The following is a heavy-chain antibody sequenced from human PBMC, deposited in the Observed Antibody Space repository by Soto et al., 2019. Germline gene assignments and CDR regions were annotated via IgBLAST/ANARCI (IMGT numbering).Heavy chain of an antibody. CDR3: ARDLKVPAAIQLSHNWFDP. CDR2: ISSSSSYI. Sequence: GSLRLSCAASGFTFSSYSMNWVRQAPGKGLEWVSSISSSSSYIYYADSVKGRFTISRDNAKNSLYLQMNSLRAEDTAVYYCARDLKVPAAIQLSHNWFDPWGQGTLVTVSS. V-gene: IGHV3-21*01. D-gene: IGHD2-2*01. CDR1: GFTFSSYS. J-gene: IGHJ5*02.